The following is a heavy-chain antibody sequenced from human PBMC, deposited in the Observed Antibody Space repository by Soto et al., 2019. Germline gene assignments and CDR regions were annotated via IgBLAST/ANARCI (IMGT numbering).Heavy chain of an antibody. D-gene: IGHD2-15*01. CDR2: ISAYNGNT. J-gene: IGHJ4*02. Sequence: SVKVSFKASCYTFTSYGISWVRQAPGQGLERMGWISAYNGNTNYAQKLQGRVTMTTDTSTSTAYMELRSLRSDDTAVYYCARQSVVAATEIDYWGQGTLVTVSS. V-gene: IGHV1-18*04. CDR3: ARQSVVAATEIDY. CDR1: CYTFTSYG.